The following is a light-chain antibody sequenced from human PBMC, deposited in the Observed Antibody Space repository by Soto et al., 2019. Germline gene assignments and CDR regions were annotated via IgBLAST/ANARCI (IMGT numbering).Light chain of an antibody. CDR3: SSYTSSSTPYYV. CDR2: GVS. J-gene: IGLJ1*01. Sequence: QSLLTQPASVSGSPGQSITISCTGTSSDVGGYNYVSWYQQHPGKAPKLMIYGVSNRPSGVSNRFSGSKSGNTASLTISGLQAEDEADYYCSSYTSSSTPYYVFGTGTKVTVL. CDR1: SSDVGGYNY. V-gene: IGLV2-14*01.